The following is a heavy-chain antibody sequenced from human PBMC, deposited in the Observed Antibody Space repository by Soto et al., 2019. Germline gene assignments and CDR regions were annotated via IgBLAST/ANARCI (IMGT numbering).Heavy chain of an antibody. CDR1: GFTFGTYA. V-gene: IGHV3-30-3*01. CDR3: ARAERGYNFDY. D-gene: IGHD3-16*02. J-gene: IGHJ4*02. Sequence: QVQLVESGGGVVQPGRSLRLSCAASGFTFGTYAMHWVRQAPGKGLERVAVISYDGNNKYHADFVKGRFTISRDNSKDTLFLQMNSLRDEDTAVYYCARAERGYNFDYWGQGTLVTVSS. CDR2: ISYDGNNK.